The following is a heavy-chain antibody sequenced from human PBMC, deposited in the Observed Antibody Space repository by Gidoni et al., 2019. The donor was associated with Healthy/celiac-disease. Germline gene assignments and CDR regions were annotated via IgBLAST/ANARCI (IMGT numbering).Heavy chain of an antibody. CDR2: IWYDGSNK. D-gene: IGHD1-26*01. CDR1: GFTFSSYG. J-gene: IGHJ6*03. Sequence: QVQLVESGGGVVQPGRSLRLSCAASGFTFSSYGMHWVRQAPGKGLEWVAVIWYDGSNKYYADSVKGRFTISRDNSKNTLYLQMNSLRAEDTAVYYCARDPAIVGATAYYYMDVWGKGTTVTVSS. V-gene: IGHV3-33*01. CDR3: ARDPAIVGATAYYYMDV.